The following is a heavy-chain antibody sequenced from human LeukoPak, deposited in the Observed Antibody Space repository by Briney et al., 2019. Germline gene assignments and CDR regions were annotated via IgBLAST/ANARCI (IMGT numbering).Heavy chain of an antibody. D-gene: IGHD3-10*01. CDR1: GGSISSYY. Sequence: SETLSLTCTVSGGSISSYYWSWIRQPPGKGLEWIGSLYYTGSTNYNLSLKSRVTISVDTSKNQFSLNLSAVTAEDTALYFCARHPNSGSYYGSVHYWSQGTLVTVSS. CDR3: ARHPNSGSYYGSVHY. J-gene: IGHJ4*02. CDR2: LYYTGST. V-gene: IGHV4-59*08.